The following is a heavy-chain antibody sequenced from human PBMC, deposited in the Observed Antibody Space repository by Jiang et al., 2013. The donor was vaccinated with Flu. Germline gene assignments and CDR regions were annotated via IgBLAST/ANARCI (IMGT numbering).Heavy chain of an antibody. V-gene: IGHV4-34*01. CDR2: INHSGST. CDR3: ARRGGVAGDY. Sequence: LLKPSETLSLTCAVYGGSFSGYYWSWIRQPPGKGLEWIGEINHSGSTNYNPSLKSRVTISVDTSKNQFSLKLSSVTAADTAVYYCARRGGVAGDYWGQGTLVTVSS. CDR1: GGSFSGYY. D-gene: IGHD3-10*01. J-gene: IGHJ4*02.